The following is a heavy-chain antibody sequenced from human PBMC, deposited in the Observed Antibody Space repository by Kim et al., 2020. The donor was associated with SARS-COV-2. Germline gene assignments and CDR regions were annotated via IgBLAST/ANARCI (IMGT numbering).Heavy chain of an antibody. J-gene: IGHJ3*02. Sequence: GGSLRLSCTASGFTFGDYAMSWFRQAPGKGLEWVGFIRSKAYGGTTEYAASVKCRFTISRDDSKSIAYLQMNSLKTEDTAVYYCTRDLNGGSYSPGAFDIWGQGTMVTVSS. CDR3: TRDLNGGSYSPGAFDI. V-gene: IGHV3-49*03. CDR1: GFTFGDYA. CDR2: IRSKAYGGTT. D-gene: IGHD1-26*01.